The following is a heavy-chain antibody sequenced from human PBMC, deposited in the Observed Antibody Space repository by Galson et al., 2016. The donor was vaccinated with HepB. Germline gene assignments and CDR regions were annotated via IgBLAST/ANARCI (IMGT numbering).Heavy chain of an antibody. Sequence: CAISGDSVSTNSAAWNWIRQSPSRGLEWLGRTYYRSKWYTDYAVSVKGRITINPDTSKNQFSLHLNSVTPEDTAVYYCARDFPHGILGWLGIFDYWGQGALVTVSS. CDR2: TYYRSKWYT. CDR3: ARDFPHGILGWLGIFDY. CDR1: GDSVSTNSAA. V-gene: IGHV6-1*01. J-gene: IGHJ4*02. D-gene: IGHD6-19*01.